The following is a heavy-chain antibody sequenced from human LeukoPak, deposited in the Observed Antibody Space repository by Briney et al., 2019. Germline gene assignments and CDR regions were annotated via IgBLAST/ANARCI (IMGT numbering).Heavy chain of an antibody. V-gene: IGHV4-30-2*01. J-gene: IGHJ4*02. Sequence: SETLSLTCTVSGGSISSGGYYWSWIRQPPGKGLEWIGYIYHSGSTYYNPSLKSRVTISVDRSKNQFSLKLSSVTAADTAVYYCARVRYCSSTSCYKSSDGFDYWGQGTLVTVSS. D-gene: IGHD2-2*02. CDR1: GGSISSGGYY. CDR3: ARVRYCSSTSCYKSSDGFDY. CDR2: IYHSGST.